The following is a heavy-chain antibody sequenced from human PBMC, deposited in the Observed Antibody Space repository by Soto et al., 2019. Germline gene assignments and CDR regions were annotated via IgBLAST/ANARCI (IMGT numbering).Heavy chain of an antibody. CDR3: TMPDYFDGNDYSNY. CDR2: IKTRVDGGTT. CDR1: GIGFANAW. Sequence: EVQLVESGGGSVKPGGSLRLSCAASGIGFANAWMSWVRQSPEKGLEWVGRIKTRVDGGTTDYAAPVEGRFTISRDDSKNTVYLQMNSLKTEDTAVYYCTMPDYFDGNDYSNYWGQGTLVTVSS. J-gene: IGHJ4*02. V-gene: IGHV3-15*01. D-gene: IGHD3-22*01.